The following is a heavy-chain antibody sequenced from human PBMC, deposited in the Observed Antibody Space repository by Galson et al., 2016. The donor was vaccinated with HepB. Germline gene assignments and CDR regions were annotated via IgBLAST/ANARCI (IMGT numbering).Heavy chain of an antibody. V-gene: IGHV4-34*01. CDR2: ISNSGST. Sequence: LSLTFAVSGGSLSGYYWSWIRQPPGKGLEWIGEISNSGSTNHNPSLKSRVTISPDTSRNQFSLILTSVTAADTAVYYCTRGRGIALWGQGTLVTVSS. CDR1: GGSLSGYY. CDR3: TRGRGIAL. J-gene: IGHJ4*02.